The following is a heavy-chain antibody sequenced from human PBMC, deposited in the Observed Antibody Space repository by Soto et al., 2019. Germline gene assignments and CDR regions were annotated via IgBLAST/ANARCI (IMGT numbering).Heavy chain of an antibody. V-gene: IGHV6-1*01. D-gene: IGHD6-6*01. Sequence: SQTLSLTCAISGDSVSSNSAAWNWIRQSPSRGLEWLGRTYYRSKWYNDYAVSVKSRITLNPDTSKNQFSLQLNSLTPEDTAVYYSARAKEYTSSSGMDVWGQGITVTVSS. CDR2: TYYRSKWYN. CDR1: GDSVSSNSAA. J-gene: IGHJ6*02. CDR3: ARAKEYTSSSGMDV.